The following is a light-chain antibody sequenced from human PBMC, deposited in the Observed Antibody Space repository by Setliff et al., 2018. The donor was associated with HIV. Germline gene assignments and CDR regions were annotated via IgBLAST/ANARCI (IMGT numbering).Light chain of an antibody. Sequence: RVTMSCSGSSSNIGSNTVNWYQQLPGTAPKLLIYSNNQRPSGVPDRFSGSKSGTSASLAISGLQSEDEADYYCAAWDDSLNVVFGTGTKVTVL. J-gene: IGLJ1*01. CDR3: AAWDDSLNVV. V-gene: IGLV1-44*01. CDR2: SNN. CDR1: SSNIGSNT.